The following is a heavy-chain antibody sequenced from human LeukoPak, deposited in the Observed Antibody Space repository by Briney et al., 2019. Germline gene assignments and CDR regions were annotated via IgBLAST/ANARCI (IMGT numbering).Heavy chain of an antibody. CDR3: ATRTGYSGYY. CDR1: GGSFSGYY. Sequence: SETLSLTCAVYGGSFSGYYWSWIRQPPGKGLEWMGEINHSGSTNYNPSLKSRVTISVDTSKNQFSLKLSSVTAADTAVYYCATRTGYSGYYWGQGTLVTVSS. J-gene: IGHJ4*02. CDR2: INHSGST. D-gene: IGHD5-12*01. V-gene: IGHV4-34*01.